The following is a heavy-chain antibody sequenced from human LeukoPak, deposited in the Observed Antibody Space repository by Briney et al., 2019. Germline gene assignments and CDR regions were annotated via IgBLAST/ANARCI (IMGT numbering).Heavy chain of an antibody. Sequence: SETLSLTCTVSGASISTSSYYWAWIRQPPGKGLEWIGTIYYIGNTFYNPSLKSRVTISVDTSRNQFSLKLNSVTAADTAVYYCARRPRGYFDYWDQGTLVTVSS. V-gene: IGHV4-39*01. CDR1: GASISTSSYY. J-gene: IGHJ4*02. CDR3: ARRPRGYFDY. D-gene: IGHD1-26*01. CDR2: IYYIGNT.